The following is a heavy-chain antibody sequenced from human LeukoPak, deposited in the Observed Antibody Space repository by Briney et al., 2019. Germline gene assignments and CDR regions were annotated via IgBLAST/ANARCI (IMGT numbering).Heavy chain of an antibody. D-gene: IGHD3-10*01. CDR3: TTGLVLLWFGEF. CDR1: GFTFSNAW. J-gene: IGHJ4*02. CDR2: IKSKTDGGTT. V-gene: IGHV3-15*01. Sequence: PGGSLRLSCAASGFTFSNAWMSWVRQAPGKGLEWVGRIKSKTDGGTTDYAAPAKGRFTIPRDDSKNTLYLQMNSLKTEDTAVYYCTTGLVLLWFGEFWGQGTLVTVSS.